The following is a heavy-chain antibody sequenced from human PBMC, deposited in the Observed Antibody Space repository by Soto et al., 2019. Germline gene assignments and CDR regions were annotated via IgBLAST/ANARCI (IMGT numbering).Heavy chain of an antibody. CDR2: ISAYNGNT. J-gene: IGHJ4*02. D-gene: IGHD2-15*01. CDR1: GYTFTSYG. CDR3: ARAFLGGLLDY. V-gene: IGHV1-18*01. Sequence: AAVKASCKASGYTFTSYGISWVRQAPGQGLEWMGWISAYNGNTNYAQKLQGRVTMTTDTSTSTAYMELRSLRSDDTAVYYCARAFLGGLLDYWGQGTLVTVSS.